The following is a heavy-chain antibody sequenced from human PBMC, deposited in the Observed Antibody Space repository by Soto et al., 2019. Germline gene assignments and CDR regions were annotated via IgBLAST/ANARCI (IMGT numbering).Heavy chain of an antibody. CDR2: IYPGDSDT. CDR1: GYSFTSYW. D-gene: IGHD2-2*01. J-gene: IGHJ3*02. Sequence: GESLKISCKGSGYSFTSYWMGWVRQMPEKGLEWMGIIYPGDSDTRYSPSFQGQVTISADKSSSTAYLQLSSIKASDTAIYYCERSRESAAALDIWGQGTMVTVSS. V-gene: IGHV5-51*01. CDR3: ERSRESAAALDI.